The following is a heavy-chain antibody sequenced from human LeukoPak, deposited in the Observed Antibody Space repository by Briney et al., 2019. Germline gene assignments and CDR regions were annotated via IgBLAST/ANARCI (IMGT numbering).Heavy chain of an antibody. D-gene: IGHD2-2*02. Sequence: SETLSLTCAVYGGSFSGYYWSWIRQPPGKGLEWIGEINHSGSTNYNPSLKSRVTISVDTSKNQFSLKLSSVTAADTAVYYCAREARYCSSTSCYTYYYYGMDVWGQGTTVTVSS. V-gene: IGHV4-34*01. J-gene: IGHJ6*02. CDR2: INHSGST. CDR1: GGSFSGYY. CDR3: AREARYCSSTSCYTYYYYGMDV.